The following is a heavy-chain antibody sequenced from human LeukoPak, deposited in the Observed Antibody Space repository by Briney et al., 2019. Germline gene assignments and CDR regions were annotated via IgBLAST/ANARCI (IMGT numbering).Heavy chain of an antibody. CDR3: ARSSRGWESLPWGNWFDP. Sequence: SETLSLTCTVSGGSLSSSSYYWGRIRHPPGRGLEWIGPIYYSEGTYYNPYLKSRITISVDTSKNQFSLKMNSVTAADTAVYYCARSSRGWESLPWGNWFDPWGQGNLVTVSS. CDR2: IYYSEGT. J-gene: IGHJ5*02. V-gene: IGHV4-39*01. D-gene: IGHD1-26*01. CDR1: GGSLSSSSYY.